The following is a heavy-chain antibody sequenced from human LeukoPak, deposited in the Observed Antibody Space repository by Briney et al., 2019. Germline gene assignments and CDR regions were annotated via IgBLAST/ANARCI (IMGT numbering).Heavy chain of an antibody. D-gene: IGHD3-16*02. CDR2: INSDGSRT. Sequence: PGGSLRLSCVAAGFTLRSHWMHWVRQAPGKGLMWVSRINSDGSRTDYADSVKGRFSISRGNAKNTLFLQMSSLRGEDTAVYYCVRNSEEYVRGSYRYADAFDIWGQGTMVTVTS. CDR1: GFTLRSHW. V-gene: IGHV3-74*01. J-gene: IGHJ3*02. CDR3: VRNSEEYVRGSYRYADAFDI.